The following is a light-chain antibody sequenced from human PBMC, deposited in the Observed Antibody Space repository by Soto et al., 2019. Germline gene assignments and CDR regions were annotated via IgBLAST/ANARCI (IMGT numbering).Light chain of an antibody. V-gene: IGKV3-20*01. CDR1: QSVSSYY. J-gene: IGKJ1*01. CDR3: QQCGSSPWT. Sequence: EIVLTQSPGTLSLSPGERATLPCRASQSVSSYYLAWYQQKPGQAPRLLIYAASSRATGIPDRFSGGGSGTDFTLTISRLETEDFAVYYCQQCGSSPWTFGQGTKVEIK. CDR2: AAS.